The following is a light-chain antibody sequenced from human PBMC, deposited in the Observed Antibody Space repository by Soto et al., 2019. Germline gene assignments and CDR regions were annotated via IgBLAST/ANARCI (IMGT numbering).Light chain of an antibody. J-gene: IGKJ1*01. CDR2: GAS. V-gene: IGKV3-20*01. Sequence: EVMLTQSPGTLSLSPGERATLSCRASQSIFSNYLAWYQQKSGQAPSLLIYGASNRATGMPDRFSGSGSGTDFTLTISRLESEDFAVYYCQQYGTSPRTFGQGTKVEFK. CDR3: QQYGTSPRT. CDR1: QSIFSNY.